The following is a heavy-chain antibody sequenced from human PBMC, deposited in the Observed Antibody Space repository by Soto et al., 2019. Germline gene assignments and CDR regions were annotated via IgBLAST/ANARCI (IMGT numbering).Heavy chain of an antibody. Sequence: QVQLVQSGAEVKKPGSSVKVSCKASGGTFSSYTISWVRQAPGQGLEWMGRIIPILGIANYAQKFQGRVTITADKSTSTAYMELSSLSSEDPAVYYCARRHRDSNYYMDVWGKGTTVTVSS. V-gene: IGHV1-69*02. CDR1: GGTFSSYT. J-gene: IGHJ6*03. CDR2: IIPILGIA. CDR3: ARRHRDSNYYMDV. D-gene: IGHD4-4*01.